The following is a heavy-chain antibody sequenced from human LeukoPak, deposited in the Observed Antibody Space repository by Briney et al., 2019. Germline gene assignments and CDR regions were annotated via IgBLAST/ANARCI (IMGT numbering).Heavy chain of an antibody. CDR1: GGSISSGDYY. Sequence: PSETLSLTCTVSGGSISSGDYYWSWIRQPPGKGLEWIGYIYYSGSTYYNPSLKSRVTISVDTSKNQFSLKLSSVTAADTAVYYCAAVAAAGTYYFDYWGQGTLVTVSS. CDR3: AAVAAAGTYYFDY. CDR2: IYYSGST. J-gene: IGHJ4*02. D-gene: IGHD6-13*01. V-gene: IGHV4-30-4*02.